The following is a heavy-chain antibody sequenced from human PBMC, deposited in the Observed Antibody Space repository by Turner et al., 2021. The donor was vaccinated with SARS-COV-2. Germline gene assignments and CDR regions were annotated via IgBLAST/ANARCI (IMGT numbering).Heavy chain of an antibody. Sequence: QLRLQESGPGLVKPSETLSLTCPVSGGSISSSSYYCGWIRQPPGKGLEWIGSIYYSGSTYYNPSLKSRVTISVDTSKNQFSLKLSSVTAADTAVYYCASPDTAMVTWPQGFDYWGQGTLVTVSS. D-gene: IGHD5-18*01. CDR3: ASPDTAMVTWPQGFDY. CDR2: IYYSGST. CDR1: GGSISSSSYY. J-gene: IGHJ4*02. V-gene: IGHV4-39*01.